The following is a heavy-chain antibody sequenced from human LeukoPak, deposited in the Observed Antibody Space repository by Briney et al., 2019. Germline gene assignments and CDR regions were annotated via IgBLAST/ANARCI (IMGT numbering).Heavy chain of an antibody. V-gene: IGHV3-9*03. J-gene: IGHJ4*02. CDR1: GFTFDDYA. CDR2: ISWNSGNI. CDR3: AKGGGAYNWNYYFDY. D-gene: IGHD1-7*01. Sequence: PGGSLRLSCAASGFTFDDYAMHWVRQTPGKGLEWVSGISWNSGNIDYADSVKGRFIISRDNAKNSLYLQMDSLRAEDMALYYCAKGGGAYNWNYYFDYWGQGTLVTVSS.